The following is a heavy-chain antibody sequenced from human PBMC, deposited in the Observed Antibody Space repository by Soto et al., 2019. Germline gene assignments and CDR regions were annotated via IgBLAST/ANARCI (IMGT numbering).Heavy chain of an antibody. D-gene: IGHD3-10*01. Sequence: QVQLQESGPGLVKPSETLSLTCSVSGASMNTYFWSWIRQPAGKGLEWIGRVYTSGTTNYNPSLKSRVTMAVDTCKKQVSLKLISLAAADTVLYYCARDEPDTGEGFDIWGQGTMVTVSS. V-gene: IGHV4-4*07. CDR3: ARDEPDTGEGFDI. J-gene: IGHJ3*02. CDR2: VYTSGTT. CDR1: GASMNTYF.